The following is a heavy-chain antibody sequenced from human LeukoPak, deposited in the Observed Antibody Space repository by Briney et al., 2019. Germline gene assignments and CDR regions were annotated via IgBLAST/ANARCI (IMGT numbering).Heavy chain of an antibody. CDR1: GGSFSGYY. CDR2: INHSGST. CDR3: AREHSSGWYPLGLDY. D-gene: IGHD6-19*01. V-gene: IGHV4-34*01. Sequence: PSETLSLTCAVYGGSFSGYYWSWIRQPPGKGLEWIGEINHSGSTNYNPSLKSRVTISVDTSKNQFSLKLSSVTAADTAVYYCAREHSSGWYPLGLDYWGQGTLVTVSS. J-gene: IGHJ4*02.